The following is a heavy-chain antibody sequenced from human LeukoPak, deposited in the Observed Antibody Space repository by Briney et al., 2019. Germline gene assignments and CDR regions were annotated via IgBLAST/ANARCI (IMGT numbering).Heavy chain of an antibody. CDR3: ARDLGCSSTSCYTGWFDP. D-gene: IGHD2-2*02. V-gene: IGHV1-3*03. CDR2: INAGNGNT. Sequence: ASVKVSCKASGGTFSSYAISWVRQAPGQRLEWMGWINAGNGNTKYSQEFQGRVTITRDTSASTAYMELSSLRSEDMAVYYCARDLGCSSTSCYTGWFDPWGQGTLVTVSS. J-gene: IGHJ5*02. CDR1: GGTFSSYA.